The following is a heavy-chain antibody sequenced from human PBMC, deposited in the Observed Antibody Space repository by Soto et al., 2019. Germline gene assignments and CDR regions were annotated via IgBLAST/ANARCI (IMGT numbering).Heavy chain of an antibody. J-gene: IGHJ6*02. CDR1: GGTFSSYA. CDR3: ARVRIVGATTYYYYYGMDV. D-gene: IGHD1-26*01. Sequence: ASVKVSCKASGGTFSSYAISWVRQAPGQGLEWMGGITPIFGTANYAQKFQGRVTITADESTSTAYMELSSLRSEDTAVYYCARVRIVGATTYYYYYGMDVWGQGTTVTVSS. CDR2: ITPIFGTA. V-gene: IGHV1-69*13.